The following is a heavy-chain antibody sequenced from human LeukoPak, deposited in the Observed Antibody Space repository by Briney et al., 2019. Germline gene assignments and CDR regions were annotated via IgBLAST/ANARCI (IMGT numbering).Heavy chain of an antibody. CDR3: ARDTTPGVYYMDV. Sequence: GASVKVSCKASGYTFTGYYMHWVRQAPGQGLDWMGRINPNSGGTNYAQKFQGRVTMTRDTSISTAYMELSRLRSDDTAVYYCARDTTPGVYYMDVWGKGTTVTVSS. D-gene: IGHD2-8*01. V-gene: IGHV1-2*06. CDR2: INPNSGGT. CDR1: GYTFTGYY. J-gene: IGHJ6*03.